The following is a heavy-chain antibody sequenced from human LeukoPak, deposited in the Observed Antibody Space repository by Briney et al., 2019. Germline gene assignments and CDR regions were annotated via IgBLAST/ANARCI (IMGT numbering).Heavy chain of an antibody. CDR1: GFTFNSYG. CDR3: ARENWYSSDWYRLDH. D-gene: IGHD6-19*01. Sequence: PGGSLRLSCAASGFTFNSYGMHWVRQAPGKGLEWVAVIWYDGSSKYSADSVKGRFTISRDNAKNSLYLQMNSLRAEDTAVYYCARENWYSSDWYRLDHWGQGTLVTVSS. CDR2: IWYDGSSK. V-gene: IGHV3-33*01. J-gene: IGHJ4*02.